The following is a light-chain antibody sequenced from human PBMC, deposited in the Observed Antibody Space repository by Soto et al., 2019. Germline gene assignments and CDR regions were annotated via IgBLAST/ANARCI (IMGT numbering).Light chain of an antibody. CDR2: DDI. V-gene: IGLV2-23*01. CDR1: SSDVGRYKI. Sequence: QSALTQPASVSGSPGQSITISCTGTSSDVGRYKIVSWYQQHPGKAPKLMIYDDIERPSGVSNRFSASKSCNTASLTISGLQTEDEADYYCCSYAGGTSVVFGGGTKLTVL. CDR3: CSYAGGTSVV. J-gene: IGLJ2*01.